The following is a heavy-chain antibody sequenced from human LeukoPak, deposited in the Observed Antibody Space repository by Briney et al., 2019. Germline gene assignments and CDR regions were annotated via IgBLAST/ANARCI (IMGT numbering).Heavy chain of an antibody. CDR2: FDPEDGET. CDR3: AIGLVGSGSYIPYGMDV. V-gene: IGHV1-24*01. Sequence: ASVKVSCKVSGYTLTELSMHWVRQAPGKGLEWMGGFDPEDGETIYAQKFQGRVTMTEDTSTDTAYMELSSLRSEDTAVYYCAIGLVGSGSYIPYGMDVWGQGTTVTVFS. J-gene: IGHJ6*02. D-gene: IGHD3-10*01. CDR1: GYTLTELS.